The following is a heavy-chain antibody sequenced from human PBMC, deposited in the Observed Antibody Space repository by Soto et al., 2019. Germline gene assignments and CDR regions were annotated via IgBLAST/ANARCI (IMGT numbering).Heavy chain of an antibody. CDR1: GYTFTGYY. CDR3: ARVGVGPGVTATWDY. V-gene: IGHV1-2*02. CDR2: INPNSGGT. Sequence: ASVKVSCKASGYTFTGYYMHWVRQAPGQGLEWMGWINPNSGGTNYAQKFQGRVTMTRDTSISTAYMELSRLRSDDTAVYYCARVGVGPGVTATWDYWGQGTLVTVSS. D-gene: IGHD2-21*02. J-gene: IGHJ4*02.